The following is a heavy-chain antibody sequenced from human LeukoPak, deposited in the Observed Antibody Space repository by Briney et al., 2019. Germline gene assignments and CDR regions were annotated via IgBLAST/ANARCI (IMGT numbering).Heavy chain of an antibody. D-gene: IGHD1-26*01. Sequence: SVKVSCKASGYTFTSYGISWVRQAPGQGLEWMGRIIPILGIANYAQKFQGRVTITADKSTSTAYMELSSLRSEDTAVYYCARGSIVGASFDYWGQGTLVTVSS. V-gene: IGHV1-69*04. CDR3: ARGSIVGASFDY. CDR2: IIPILGIA. J-gene: IGHJ4*02. CDR1: GYTFTSYG.